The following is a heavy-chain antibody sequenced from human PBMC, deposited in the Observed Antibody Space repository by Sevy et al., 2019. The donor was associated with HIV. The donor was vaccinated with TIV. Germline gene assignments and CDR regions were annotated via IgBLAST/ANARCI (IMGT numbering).Heavy chain of an antibody. J-gene: IGHJ4*02. V-gene: IGHV3-30*03. CDR3: ARDVATTLVLGSIFDY. D-gene: IGHD4-17*01. CDR1: EFRFSDFA. Sequence: GGSLRLSCAASEFRFSDFAMHWVRQAPGKGLEWVAFISYDGKRTKYAGSVKGRFTISRDNSKNTLSLQMNSLRAEDTAVYYCARDVATTLVLGSIFDYWGQGTLVTVSS. CDR2: ISYDGKRT.